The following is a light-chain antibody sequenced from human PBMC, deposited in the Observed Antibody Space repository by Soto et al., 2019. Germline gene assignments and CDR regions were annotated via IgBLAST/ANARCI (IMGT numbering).Light chain of an antibody. Sequence: SALTQPASVSGSPGQSITISCTGTSSDVGAYNYVSWYQQHPGKAPKLMIYEVSNRPSGVSNRFSGSKSGNTASLTISGLQAEDEADYYCISYTSSSTRVFGTGTKSPS. CDR3: ISYTSSSTRV. J-gene: IGLJ1*01. CDR1: SSDVGAYNY. CDR2: EVS. V-gene: IGLV2-14*01.